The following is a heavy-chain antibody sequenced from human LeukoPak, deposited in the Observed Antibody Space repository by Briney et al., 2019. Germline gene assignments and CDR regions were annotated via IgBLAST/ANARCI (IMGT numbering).Heavy chain of an antibody. J-gene: IGHJ4*02. V-gene: IGHV3-7*01. Sequence: PGGSLRLSCAVSGFTFSSHWMSWVRQVPGKGLEWVANIKQDGSETYYVDSVKGRFTISRDNAKNSLFLQMNSLRAEDTAVYYCARDGEMPTIYFDYWGQGTLVTVSS. CDR2: IKQDGSET. CDR3: ARDGEMPTIYFDY. CDR1: GFTFSSHW. D-gene: IGHD5-24*01.